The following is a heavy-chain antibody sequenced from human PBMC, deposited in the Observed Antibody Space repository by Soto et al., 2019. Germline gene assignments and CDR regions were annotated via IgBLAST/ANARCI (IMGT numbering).Heavy chain of an antibody. CDR1: GFTFSSHG. V-gene: IGHV3-7*04. CDR3: ARGHSGPSVG. D-gene: IGHD6-19*01. J-gene: IGHJ4*02. Sequence: PGGSLRLSCEVLGFTFSSHGMHWVRQAPGEGLEWVANIKQDGSEKYYVDSVKGRFTISRDNAKNSLYLQMNSLRAEDTAVYYCARGHSGPSVGWGQGTLVTVSS. CDR2: IKQDGSEK.